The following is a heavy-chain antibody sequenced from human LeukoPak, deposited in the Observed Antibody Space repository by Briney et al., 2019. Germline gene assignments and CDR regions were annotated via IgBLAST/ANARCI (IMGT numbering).Heavy chain of an antibody. CDR1: GYTFTGYY. V-gene: IGHV1-2*02. Sequence: ASVKVSCKASGYTFTGYYMHWVRQAPGQGLEWMGWINPNSGGTNYAQKFQGRVTMTRDTSISTAYMELSRLRSDDTAVCYCAREKITMVRGGRNWFDPWGQGTLVTVSS. D-gene: IGHD3-10*01. CDR3: AREKITMVRGGRNWFDP. CDR2: INPNSGGT. J-gene: IGHJ5*02.